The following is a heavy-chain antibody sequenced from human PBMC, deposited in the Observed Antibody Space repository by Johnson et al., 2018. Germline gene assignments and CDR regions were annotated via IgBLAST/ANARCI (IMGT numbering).Heavy chain of an antibody. J-gene: IGHJ6*03. CDR2: VRAKRYGGTT. Sequence: VQLVESGGGLVQPGRSLRLSCTASGFSFSDYTMNWFRQAPGRGLESLGIVRAKRYGGTTEYAASLKDRITISRDDAESIVYLQMDSLKTEDTGVYYCTRVSGTLRGIYLYYMDVWGKGTTVTVSS. V-gene: IGHV3-49*03. CDR3: TRVSGTLRGIYLYYMDV. D-gene: IGHD1-26*01. CDR1: GFSFSDYT.